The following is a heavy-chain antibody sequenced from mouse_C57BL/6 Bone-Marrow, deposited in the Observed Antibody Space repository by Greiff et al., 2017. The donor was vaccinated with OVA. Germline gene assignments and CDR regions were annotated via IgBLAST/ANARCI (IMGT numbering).Heavy chain of an antibody. J-gene: IGHJ4*01. Sequence: VQLQQSGPGLVQPSQSLSITCTVSGFSLTSYGVHWVRQPPGKGLEWLGVIWSGGSTDYNAAFISRLSISKDNSKSQVFFKMNSLQADDTAIYYCAKKDSNYEDAMDDWGQGTSVTVSS. CDR1: GFSLTSYG. V-gene: IGHV2-4*01. CDR2: IWSGGST. CDR3: AKKDSNYEDAMDD. D-gene: IGHD2-5*01.